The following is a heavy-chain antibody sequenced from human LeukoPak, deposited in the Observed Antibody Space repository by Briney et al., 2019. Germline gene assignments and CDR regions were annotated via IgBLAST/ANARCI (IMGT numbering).Heavy chain of an antibody. CDR1: GFTFRTYS. CDR3: AREFGHNRWYFDY. CDR2: VSADGRTQ. J-gene: IGHJ4*02. D-gene: IGHD5-24*01. Sequence: SGGSLRLSCAASGFTFRTYSIHWVRQAPDKGLEWVTVVSADGRTQLYSDSVKGRFTVSRDNSLNTLHLQMNSLKTEDTAVYYCAREFGHNRWYFDYWGQGALVTVSS. V-gene: IGHV3-30*03.